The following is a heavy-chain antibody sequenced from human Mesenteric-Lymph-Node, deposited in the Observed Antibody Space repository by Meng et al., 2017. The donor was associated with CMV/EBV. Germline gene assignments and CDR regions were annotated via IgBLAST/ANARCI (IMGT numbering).Heavy chain of an antibody. V-gene: IGHV4-34*01. J-gene: IGHJ4*02. D-gene: IGHD2-2*01. CDR3: ARESGGVVPAAV. Sequence: SETLSLTCAVYGGSFSGYYWNWIRQPPGKGLEWIGEINHSGSTNYNPSLKSRVTISVDTSKNQFSLKLSSVTAADTAVYYCARESGGVVPAAVWGQGTLVTVSS. CDR2: INHSGST. CDR1: GGSFSGYY.